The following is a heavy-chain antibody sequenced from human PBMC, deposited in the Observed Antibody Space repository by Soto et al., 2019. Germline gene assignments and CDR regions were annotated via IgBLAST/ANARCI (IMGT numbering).Heavy chain of an antibody. J-gene: IGHJ4*02. CDR2: VFHSGRT. V-gene: IGHV4-30-4*01. CDR3: ARWVEVSLDYFDS. D-gene: IGHD1-1*01. CDR1: GGSMSNSYYY. Sequence: SETLSLTCTVSGGSMSNSYYYWSWVRQTPGKGMEWIGHVFHSGRTYYNPSLKGRVGILVDTSRNQFSLNLNSMTVADAAVYYCARWVEVSLDYFDSWGQGIPVTVSS.